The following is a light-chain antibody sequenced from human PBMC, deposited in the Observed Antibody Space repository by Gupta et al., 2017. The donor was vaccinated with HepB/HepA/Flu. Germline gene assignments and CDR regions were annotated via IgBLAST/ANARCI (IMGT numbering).Light chain of an antibody. J-gene: IGLJ3*02. V-gene: IGLV1-47*01. CDR1: SSNVGSNY. Sequence: QSVLTHPPSASGTPGQRVTISCPGSSSNVGSNYVYWYQQLPGTAPKLLIYRNNQRSSGVTDRFSGSKSGTAASLAISGLRSEDEADYYCAAWDDSLKVFGGGTKLTVL. CDR3: AAWDDSLKV. CDR2: RNN.